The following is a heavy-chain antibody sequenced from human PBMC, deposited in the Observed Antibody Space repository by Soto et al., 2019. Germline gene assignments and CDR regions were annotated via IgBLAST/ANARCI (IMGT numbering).Heavy chain of an antibody. V-gene: IGHV1-69*01. J-gene: IGHJ4*02. CDR1: GGTFSSYA. D-gene: IGHD6-6*01. CDR3: ARDAGKGYSSSSHFDY. CDR2: IIPIFGTA. Sequence: QVQLVQSEAEVKKPGSSVKVSCKASGGTFSSYAISWVRQAPGQGLEWMGGIIPIFGTANYAQKFQGRVTITADESTSTAYMELSSLRSEDTAVYYCARDAGKGYSSSSHFDYWGQGTLVTVSS.